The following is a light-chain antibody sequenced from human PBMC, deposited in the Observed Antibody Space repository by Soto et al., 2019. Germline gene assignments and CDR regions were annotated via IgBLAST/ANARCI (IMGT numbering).Light chain of an antibody. CDR2: GAS. Sequence: EIVLTQSPGTLSLSPGERATLSCRASQSVSSSYLAWYQQKHGQAPRLLIYGASSRATGIPDRFSGSGSGTDVTLTISRLDPEDFAVCYCQQYGSSPPYTFGQGTKLEIK. CDR1: QSVSSSY. CDR3: QQYGSSPPYT. J-gene: IGKJ2*01. V-gene: IGKV3-20*01.